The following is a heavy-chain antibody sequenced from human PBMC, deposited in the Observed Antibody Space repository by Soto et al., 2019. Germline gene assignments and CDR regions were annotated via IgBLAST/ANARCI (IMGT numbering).Heavy chain of an antibody. Sequence: GGSLRLSCAASGFTFSSYAMHWVRQPSGKGLEWVSIISGSGGGRYYADSVKGRFTVSRDNSKNMMYLQMNSLRAEDTAVYYCAKKRGTECIVGTCYYFDDWGQGTLVTVSS. J-gene: IGHJ4*02. D-gene: IGHD2-15*01. CDR3: AKKRGTECIVGTCYYFDD. CDR1: GFTFSSYA. CDR2: ISGSGGGR. V-gene: IGHV3-23*01.